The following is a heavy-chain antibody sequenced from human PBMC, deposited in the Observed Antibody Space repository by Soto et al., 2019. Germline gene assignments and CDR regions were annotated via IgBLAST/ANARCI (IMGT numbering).Heavy chain of an antibody. Sequence: QVQLVQSGAEVKKAGASMKVSCKASGYTFSSNAITWVRQAPGQGLEWMGWISPYTGKTTYAQKFQGRVTMTTDPSTSTAYMELRALRSDDTAVYYCARLGWELQSGRRHSDYWGQGTLITVSS. D-gene: IGHD1-26*01. CDR2: ISPYTGKT. J-gene: IGHJ4*02. CDR1: GYTFSSNA. CDR3: ARLGWELQSGRRHSDY. V-gene: IGHV1-18*04.